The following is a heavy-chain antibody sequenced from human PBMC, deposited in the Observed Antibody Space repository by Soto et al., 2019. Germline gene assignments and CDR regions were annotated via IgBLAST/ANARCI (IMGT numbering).Heavy chain of an antibody. CDR3: AKKVNSGPGSQYFDY. CDR2: FRSSGDGGTT. J-gene: IGHJ4*02. CDR1: GFTFSSYS. V-gene: IGHV3-23*01. Sequence: QPGGSLRLSCAASGFTFSSYSMSWVRQAPGKGLEWVSGFRSSGDGGTTYYADSVKGRFTISRDNSKNTLFLQMNSLRAEDTAIYYCAKKVNSGPGSQYFDYWGQGTLVT. D-gene: IGHD3-10*01.